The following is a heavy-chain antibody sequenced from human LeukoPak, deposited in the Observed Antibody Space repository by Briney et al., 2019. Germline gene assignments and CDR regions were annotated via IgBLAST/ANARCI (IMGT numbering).Heavy chain of an antibody. CDR1: GGTFSSYA. Sequence: GASVKVSCKASGGTFSSYAISWVRQAPGQGLEWMGRIIPILGIANYAQKFQGRVTITADKSTSTAYMELSSLRSEDTAVYYCARDKGYDSSFLGYWGQGTLVTVSS. CDR2: IIPILGIA. CDR3: ARDKGYDSSFLGY. J-gene: IGHJ4*02. D-gene: IGHD3-22*01. V-gene: IGHV1-69*04.